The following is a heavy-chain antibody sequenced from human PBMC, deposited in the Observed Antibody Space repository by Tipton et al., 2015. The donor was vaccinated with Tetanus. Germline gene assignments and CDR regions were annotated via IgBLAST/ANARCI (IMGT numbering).Heavy chain of an antibody. Sequence: TLSLTCAVYGGSFSGYYWSWIRQPPGKGLEWIGEINHSGSTNYNPSLKSRVTISVDTSKNQFSLKLSSVTAADTAVYYCARHSKIGYYYDSSGYYEPYFDYWGQGTLVTVSS. CDR3: ARHSKIGYYYDSSGYYEPYFDY. CDR1: GGSFSGYY. CDR2: INHSGST. J-gene: IGHJ4*02. V-gene: IGHV4-34*01. D-gene: IGHD3-22*01.